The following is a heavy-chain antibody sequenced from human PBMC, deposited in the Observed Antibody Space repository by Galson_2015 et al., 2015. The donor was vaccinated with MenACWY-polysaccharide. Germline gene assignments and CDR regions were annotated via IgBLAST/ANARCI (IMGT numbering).Heavy chain of an antibody. V-gene: IGHV4-31*03. Sequence: PLSLTCTVSGGFISSGGHYWAWIRQHPEKGLEWIAYIRGSGNSNYNPSLKSRVIISVDTSKNQFSLKLSSVTAADTAVYYCARAGRADTVVVGYGWGLDYWGQGTLVTVSS. D-gene: IGHD2-15*01. CDR2: IRGSGNS. J-gene: IGHJ4*02. CDR1: GGFISSGGHY. CDR3: ARAGRADTVVVGYGWGLDY.